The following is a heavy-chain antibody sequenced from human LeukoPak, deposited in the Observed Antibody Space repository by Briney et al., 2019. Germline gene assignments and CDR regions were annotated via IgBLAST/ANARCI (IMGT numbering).Heavy chain of an antibody. Sequence: PSETLSLTCAVYGGSFSGYYWSWIRQPPGKGLEWIGEINHSGSTNYNPSLKSRVTISVDTSKNQFSLKLSSVTAADTAVYYRARGRYCSGGSCSTFDYWGQGTLVTVSS. J-gene: IGHJ4*02. CDR2: INHSGST. CDR1: GGSFSGYY. CDR3: ARGRYCSGGSCSTFDY. D-gene: IGHD2-15*01. V-gene: IGHV4-34*01.